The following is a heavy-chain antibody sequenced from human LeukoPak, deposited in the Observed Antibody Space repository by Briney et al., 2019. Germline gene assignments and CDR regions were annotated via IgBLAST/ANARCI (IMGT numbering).Heavy chain of an antibody. CDR1: GESISSSNW. CDR3: ARAKYGGNSSPLYYYYYMDV. J-gene: IGHJ6*03. V-gene: IGHV4-4*02. Sequence: SGTLSLTCAVSGESISSSNWYSWLRQPPGKGLEWIGEIYHTGTTNYNPSLTSRVSISIDKSKNQFSLKLSSVTAADTAVYYCARAKYGGNSSPLYYYYYMDVWGKGTTVTVSS. CDR2: IYHTGTT. D-gene: IGHD4-23*01.